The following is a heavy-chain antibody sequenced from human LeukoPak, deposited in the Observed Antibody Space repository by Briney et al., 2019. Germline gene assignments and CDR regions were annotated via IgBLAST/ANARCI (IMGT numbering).Heavy chain of an antibody. CDR2: INYSGST. Sequence: SETLSLTFTVPGGPISSYYWSWIRQPPGKGLEWIGEINYSGSTNYTPSLKIRVTISVDTPKHQFSLKLSSVTAADTAVYYCARGYYYGSGSAFYYYYMDVWGKRTTVSVSS. V-gene: IGHV4-34*01. D-gene: IGHD3-10*01. CDR3: ARGYYYGSGSAFYYYYMDV. J-gene: IGHJ6*03. CDR1: GGPISSYY.